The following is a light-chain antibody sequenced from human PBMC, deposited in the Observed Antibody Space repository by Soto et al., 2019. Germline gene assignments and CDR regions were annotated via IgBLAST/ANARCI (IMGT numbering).Light chain of an antibody. CDR1: QSISSY. Sequence: DIQMTQSPSSLSASVGDRVTITCRASQSISSYFNWYQQKPGKAPKLLIYDASSLQTGIPSRFSGSGSGTDFTLTISSLQPEDFATYYCQQSYSTPQTFGQGTKVEIK. CDR3: QQSYSTPQT. CDR2: DAS. V-gene: IGKV1-39*01. J-gene: IGKJ1*01.